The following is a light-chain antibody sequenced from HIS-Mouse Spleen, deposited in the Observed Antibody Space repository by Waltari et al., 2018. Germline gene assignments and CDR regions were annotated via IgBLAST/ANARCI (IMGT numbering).Light chain of an antibody. V-gene: IGLV3-1*01. Sequence: SYELTQPPSVSVSPGQTASITCSGDKLGDKYACWYQQKPGQSPVLGIYPDSKRPSGIPERFAGSNSGNTATLTISGTQAMDEADYYCQAWDSSTANVVFGGGTKLTVL. CDR3: QAWDSSTANVV. CDR1: KLGDKY. CDR2: PDS. J-gene: IGLJ2*01.